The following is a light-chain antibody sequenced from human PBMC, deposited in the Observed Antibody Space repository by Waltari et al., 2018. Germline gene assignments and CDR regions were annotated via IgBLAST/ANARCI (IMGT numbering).Light chain of an antibody. CDR1: ISDIAGYDY. CDR3: SSYTTNKTPV. J-gene: IGLJ2*01. Sequence: QPALTQPASVSGPPGQSITISCTGSISDIAGYDYVSWYQQHPGKAPKLIIYDVTKRPSGISSRFSGSKSGNTASLTISGLQAEDEADYYCSSYTTNKTPVIGGGTKVTVL. CDR2: DVT. V-gene: IGLV2-14*03.